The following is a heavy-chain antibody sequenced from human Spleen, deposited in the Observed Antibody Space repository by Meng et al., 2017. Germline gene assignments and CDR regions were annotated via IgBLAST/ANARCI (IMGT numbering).Heavy chain of an antibody. CDR1: GYSISSGYY. CDR3: AREGIRPLDY. Sequence: SETLSLTCAVSGYSISSGYYWGWIRQPPGKGLEWIGSIYHSGNTYYNPSLKSRVTISVDTSKNQFSLKLSSVTAADTAVYYCAREGIRPLDYWGQGTLVTVSS. J-gene: IGHJ4*02. V-gene: IGHV4-38-2*02. CDR2: IYHSGNT. D-gene: IGHD2/OR15-2a*01.